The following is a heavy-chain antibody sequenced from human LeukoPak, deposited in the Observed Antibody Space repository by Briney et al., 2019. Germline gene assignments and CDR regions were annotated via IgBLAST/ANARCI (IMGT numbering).Heavy chain of an antibody. CDR3: ARDYYGSGSYRRNWYFHL. CDR2: ISSSSSYT. D-gene: IGHD3-10*01. V-gene: IGHV3-11*06. J-gene: IGHJ2*01. CDR1: GFTFSDYY. Sequence: PGGSLRLSCAASGFTFSDYYMSWIRQAPGKGLEWVSYISSSSSYTNYADSVKGRFTISRDNAKNSLYLQMNSLRAEDTAVYYCARDYYGSGSYRRNWYFHLWGRGTLVTVSS.